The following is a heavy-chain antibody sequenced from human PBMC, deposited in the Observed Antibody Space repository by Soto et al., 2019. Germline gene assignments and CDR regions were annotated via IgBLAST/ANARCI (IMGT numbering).Heavy chain of an antibody. J-gene: IGHJ4*02. D-gene: IGHD1-26*01. CDR2: FSGGGST. CDR1: GFTFSNYA. V-gene: IGHV3-23*01. CDR3: ARALYTGSYHAFDY. Sequence: LRLSCAASGFTFSNYAMTRVRQAPGKGLEWVTGFSGGGSTYYADSVKGRFTISRDNSKNTLYLQMNSLRAEDTAVYYCARALYTGSYHAFDYWGQGTLVTVSS.